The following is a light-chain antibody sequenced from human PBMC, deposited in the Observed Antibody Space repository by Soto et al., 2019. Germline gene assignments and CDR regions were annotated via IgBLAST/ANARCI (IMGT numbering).Light chain of an antibody. V-gene: IGLV2-23*01. J-gene: IGLJ3*02. CDR2: EGS. CDR3: CSYAGSSTWV. CDR1: SSEVGSYNL. Sequence: QSALTQPASVSGSPGQSITISCTETSSEVGSYNLVSWYQQHPVKAPKLMIYEGSKRSSGVSNRFSGSKSGNTASLTISGRQAEDEADYYCCSYAGSSTWVFGGGTKLTVL.